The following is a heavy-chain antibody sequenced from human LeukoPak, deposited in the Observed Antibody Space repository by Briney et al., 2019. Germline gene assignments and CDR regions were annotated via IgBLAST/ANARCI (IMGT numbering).Heavy chain of an antibody. Sequence: PGGSLRLSCAASGFTFSSYWIHWVRQAPGKGLVWVSRIGNDGSYTSYADSVKGRFTISRDNAKNTLYLQMHSLRAEDTAVYYCAREGLVGVVFDMWGQGTMVTVSS. CDR3: AREGLVGVVFDM. V-gene: IGHV3-74*01. CDR1: GFTFSSYW. CDR2: IGNDGSYT. J-gene: IGHJ3*02. D-gene: IGHD1-26*01.